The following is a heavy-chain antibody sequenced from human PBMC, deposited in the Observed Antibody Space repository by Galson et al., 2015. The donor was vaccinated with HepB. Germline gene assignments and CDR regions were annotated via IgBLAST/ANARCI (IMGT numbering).Heavy chain of an antibody. D-gene: IGHD6-19*01. CDR3: ARATQTFFGGIAVAEYFDY. CDR1: GFTFSSYA. J-gene: IGHJ4*02. Sequence: SLRLSCAASGFTFSSYAMHWVRQAPGKGLEWVAVISYDGSNKYYADSVKGRFTISRDNSKNTLYLQMNSLRAEDTAVYYCARATQTFFGGIAVAEYFDYWGQGTLVTVSS. V-gene: IGHV3-30-3*01. CDR2: ISYDGSNK.